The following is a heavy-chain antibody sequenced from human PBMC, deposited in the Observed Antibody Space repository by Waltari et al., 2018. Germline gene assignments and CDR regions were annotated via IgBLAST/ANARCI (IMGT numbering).Heavy chain of an antibody. J-gene: IGHJ6*02. CDR1: GGSLSGYY. D-gene: IGHD6-13*01. CDR3: ARASWAAAALGMDV. Sequence: QVQLQQWGAGLLKPSETLSRTCAVYGGSLSGYYWTWIRQPPGKGLEWIGEINHSGSTNYNPSLKSRVTISVDTSKNQFSLKLSSVTAADTAVYYCARASWAAAALGMDVWGQGTTVTVSS. V-gene: IGHV4-34*01. CDR2: INHSGST.